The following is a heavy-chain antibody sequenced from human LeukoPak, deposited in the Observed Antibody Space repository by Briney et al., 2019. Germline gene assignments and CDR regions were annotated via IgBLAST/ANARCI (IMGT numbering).Heavy chain of an antibody. V-gene: IGHV1-2*02. CDR1: GYTFTGYY. CDR3: ARDQGEAAAGTDSFDY. D-gene: IGHD6-13*01. CDR2: IHPNSGGT. Sequence: VASVKVSCKVSGYTFTGYYMHWVRQAPGQGLEWMGWIHPNSGGTNYAQKFQGRVTMTRDTSISTAYMELSRLRSDDTAVYYCARDQGEAAAGTDSFDYWGQGTLVTVSS. J-gene: IGHJ4*02.